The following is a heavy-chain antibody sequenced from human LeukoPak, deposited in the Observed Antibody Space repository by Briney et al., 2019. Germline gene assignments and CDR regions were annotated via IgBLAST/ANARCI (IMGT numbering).Heavy chain of an antibody. D-gene: IGHD6-13*01. V-gene: IGHV3-11*03. CDR1: GIPFSDYY. CDR2: ISSSRSYT. J-gene: IGHJ4*02. CDR3: AAGTAADF. Sequence: KSGGSLRLSCVVSGIPFSDYYMHWIRKAPGKGLEWISYISSSRSYTDYADSVKGRFTISRDNAKSALYLQMHSLRLEDTAVYYCAAGTAADFWGQGTLVTVSS.